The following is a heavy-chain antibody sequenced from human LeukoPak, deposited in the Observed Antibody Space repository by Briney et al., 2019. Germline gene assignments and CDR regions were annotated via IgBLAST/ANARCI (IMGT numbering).Heavy chain of an antibody. CDR3: ARAAWSTVTSFDF. CDR2: IYYSGST. V-gene: IGHV4-30-4*08. D-gene: IGHD4-17*01. Sequence: PSETLSLTCTVSGGSISSGDYYWSWIRQPPGKGLEWIGYIYYSGSTYYNPSLKSRVTISVDTSKNQFSLKLSSVTAADTAVYYCARAAWSTVTSFDFWGQGTLVTVSS. CDR1: GGSISSGDYY. J-gene: IGHJ4*02.